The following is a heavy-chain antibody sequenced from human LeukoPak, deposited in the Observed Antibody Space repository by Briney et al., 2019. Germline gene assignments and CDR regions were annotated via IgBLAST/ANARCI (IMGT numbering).Heavy chain of an antibody. CDR2: ISSSSSYI. CDR1: GFPFSSYS. CDR3: ARRRSSGYLDY. D-gene: IGHD3-22*01. V-gene: IGHV3-21*01. Sequence: PGGSLRLSFAAPGFPFSSYSMNWVRPAPGKGLEGVSSISSSSSYIYYADSVKGRFTISRDNAKNSLYLQMNSLRAEDTAVYYCARRRSSGYLDYWGQGTLVTVSS. J-gene: IGHJ4*02.